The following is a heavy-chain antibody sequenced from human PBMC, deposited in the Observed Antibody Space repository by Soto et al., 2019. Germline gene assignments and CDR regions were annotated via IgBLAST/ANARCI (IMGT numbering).Heavy chain of an antibody. Sequence: QVQLVQSGAEVKKPGASVKVSCKASGYTFTSYDIYWVRQATGQGLEWMGWMHPNSGNTGYGQNFQGRVTMTRNTSIPTAYMELSSLRSEDTAVYYCARGLSYRQDWGQGTLVTVSS. D-gene: IGHD1-26*01. J-gene: IGHJ4*02. CDR1: GYTFTSYD. CDR2: MHPNSGNT. V-gene: IGHV1-8*01. CDR3: ARGLSYRQD.